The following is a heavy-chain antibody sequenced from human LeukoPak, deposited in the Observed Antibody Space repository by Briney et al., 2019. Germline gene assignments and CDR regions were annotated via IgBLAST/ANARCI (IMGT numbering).Heavy chain of an antibody. Sequence: GGSLRLSCAASGFTFSSYSMNWVRQAPGKGLEWVSSISSSSSYIYYADSVEGRLTISRDNAKNSLYLQMNSLRADDTAIYYCARDVVESNFYFYMDVWGKGTTVTVSS. CDR3: ARDVVESNFYFYMDV. CDR2: ISSSSSYI. V-gene: IGHV3-21*01. J-gene: IGHJ6*03. CDR1: GFTFSSYS. D-gene: IGHD2-21*01.